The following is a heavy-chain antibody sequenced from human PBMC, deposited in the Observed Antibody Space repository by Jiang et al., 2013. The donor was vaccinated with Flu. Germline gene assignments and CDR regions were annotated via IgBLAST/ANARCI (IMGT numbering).Heavy chain of an antibody. Sequence: PGLVKPSETLSLTCTVSGGSIRSTNWWSWVRQPPGKDLEWIGEIYHSSNTNYNPSLKSRLTISVDKSKNQFSVKLSSVTAADTAVYYCAKSHDGNWYGRYFDSWGQGALVTVSS. D-gene: IGHD1-1*01. J-gene: IGHJ4*02. CDR3: AKSHDGNWYGRYFDS. CDR2: IYHSSNT. V-gene: IGHV4-4*02. CDR1: GGSIRSTNW.